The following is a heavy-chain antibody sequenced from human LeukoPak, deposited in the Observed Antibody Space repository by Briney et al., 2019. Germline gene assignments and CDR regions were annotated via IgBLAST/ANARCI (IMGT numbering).Heavy chain of an antibody. CDR1: GVSVSDGRYY. CDR3: ATPYCSSISCLDVFNM. D-gene: IGHD2-2*01. CDR2: KYYTGSA. V-gene: IGHV4-31*03. J-gene: IGHJ3*02. Sequence: SQTLSLTCNVSGVSVSDGRYYWTWIRKHPAKGLEWIGYKYYTGSAKYNPSLKSRLTISVDTSKNQFSLQLSSVTAADTATYYCATPYCSSISCLDVFNMWGQGTRVTVSS.